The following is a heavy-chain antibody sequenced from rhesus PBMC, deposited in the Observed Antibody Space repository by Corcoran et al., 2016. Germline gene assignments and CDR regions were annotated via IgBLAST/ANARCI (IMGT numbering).Heavy chain of an antibody. Sequence: QVQLQESGPGLVKPSETLSLTCTVSGSTISCNGWSRICQPPGQGLELIGEINGKSGSPHTTPSLKSPVTISKDASKNQFSLKLSSVTAADTAVYYCARDRYSGSWSPNYFDYWGQGVLVTVSS. J-gene: IGHJ4*01. V-gene: IGHV4-80*01. CDR1: GSTISCNG. CDR2: INGKSGSP. D-gene: IGHD6-25*01. CDR3: ARDRYSGSWSPNYFDY.